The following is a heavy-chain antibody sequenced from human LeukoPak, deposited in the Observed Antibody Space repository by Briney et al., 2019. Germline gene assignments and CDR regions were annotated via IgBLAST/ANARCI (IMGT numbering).Heavy chain of an antibody. CDR3: ARSSWSTVTHFDY. V-gene: IGHV3-30-3*01. D-gene: IGHD4-17*01. CDR2: ISYDGGNK. Sequence: PGGSLRLSCAASGFTFSSYAMHWVRQAPGKGLEWVAVISYDGGNKYYADSVKGRFTISRDNSKNTLYLQMNSLRAEDTAVYYCARSSWSTVTHFDYWGQGTLVTVSS. J-gene: IGHJ4*02. CDR1: GFTFSSYA.